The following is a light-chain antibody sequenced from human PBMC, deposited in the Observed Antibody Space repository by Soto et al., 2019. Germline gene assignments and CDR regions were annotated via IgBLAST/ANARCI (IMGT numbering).Light chain of an antibody. J-gene: IGLJ1*01. CDR2: EVS. V-gene: IGLV2-14*01. CDR1: TSDVGGYSF. Sequence: QSALTQPASVSGSPGQSITISCTGTTSDVGGYSFVSWYQLHPGKAPKLMIYEVSNRPSGVSNRFSGSKSGNTASLTISGLQAEDESDYYCSSYTTSGTRVFGTGTKVTVL. CDR3: SSYTTSGTRV.